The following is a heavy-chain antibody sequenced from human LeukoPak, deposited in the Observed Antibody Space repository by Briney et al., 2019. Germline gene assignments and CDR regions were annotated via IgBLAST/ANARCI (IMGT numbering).Heavy chain of an antibody. J-gene: IGHJ1*01. Sequence: GGSLRLSCAASGFTVSRYEMNWVRQAPGKGLEWVSYISSSGTTIYYADSVKGRFSISRDIAKNSLYLHMNSLRVEDTAVYYCAKYGDYKYFQHWGQGTLVTVSS. CDR2: ISSSGTTI. V-gene: IGHV3-48*03. CDR1: GFTVSRYE. D-gene: IGHD4-17*01. CDR3: AKYGDYKYFQH.